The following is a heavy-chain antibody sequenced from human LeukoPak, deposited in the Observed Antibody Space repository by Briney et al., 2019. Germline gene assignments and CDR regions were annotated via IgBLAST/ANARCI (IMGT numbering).Heavy chain of an antibody. J-gene: IGHJ5*02. CDR3: ARAGRPPEAYCTGGVCYGTSNWFDP. CDR2: INPNSGGT. D-gene: IGHD2-8*02. CDR1: GYTFTGYY. V-gene: IGHV1-2*02. Sequence: ASVKVSCKASGYTFTGYYMHWVRQASGQGLEWMGWINPNSGGTNYAQKFQGRVTMTRDTSISTAYMELSRLRSDDTAVYYCARAGRPPEAYCTGGVCYGTSNWFDPWGQGTLVTVSS.